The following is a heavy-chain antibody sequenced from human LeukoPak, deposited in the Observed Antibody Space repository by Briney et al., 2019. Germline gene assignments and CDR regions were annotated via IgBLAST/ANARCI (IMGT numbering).Heavy chain of an antibody. D-gene: IGHD3-3*01. CDR2: INSDGSST. CDR1: GFTFSSYW. J-gene: IGHJ6*03. Sequence: PGGSLRLSCAASGFTFSSYWMHWVRQAPGKGLVWVSRINSDGSSTSYADSVMGRFTISRDNAKNTLYLQMNSLRAEDTAVYYCARDGVEYYDFWSGYYRFYYMDVWGKGTTVAVSS. CDR3: ARDGVEYYDFWSGYYRFYYMDV. V-gene: IGHV3-74*01.